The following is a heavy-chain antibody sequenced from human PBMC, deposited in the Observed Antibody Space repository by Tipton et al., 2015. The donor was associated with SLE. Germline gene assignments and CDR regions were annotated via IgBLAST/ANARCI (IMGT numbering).Heavy chain of an antibody. CDR1: GGSISSGYYY. J-gene: IGHJ6*03. V-gene: IGHV4-39*07. CDR2: ISYTGST. D-gene: IGHD3-10*01. CDR3: EGAATGTNYYMDV. Sequence: TLSLTCSASGGSISSGYYYWGWVRQPPGKGLESIGSISYTGSTYYTLSLKSRVSISVDKSKNQFFLKLTSVTAADTAMYYCEGAATGTNYYMDVWGKGTTVTVSS.